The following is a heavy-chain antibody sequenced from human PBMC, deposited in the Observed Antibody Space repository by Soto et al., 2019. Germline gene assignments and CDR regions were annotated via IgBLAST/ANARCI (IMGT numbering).Heavy chain of an antibody. CDR2: VYYSGST. J-gene: IGHJ4*02. V-gene: IGHV4-59*01. CDR3: ARSGHIFEGVV. Sequence: QLQLQESGPGLLRPSETLSLTCTVSGASMTNYYGSWIRQSPRKGLEHIGYVYYSGSTYYSHSLESRATISIDTANNQFSLKLSSLTAADTGIYYCARSGHIFEGVVWGQGILVTVSS. CDR1: GASMTNYY. D-gene: IGHD3-16*01.